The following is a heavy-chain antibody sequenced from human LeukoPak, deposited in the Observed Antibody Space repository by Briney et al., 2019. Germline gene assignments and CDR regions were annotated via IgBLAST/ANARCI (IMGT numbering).Heavy chain of an antibody. CDR1: GGSISSSSYY. Sequence: PSETLSLTCTVSGGSISSSSYYWGWIRQPPGKGLEWIGSIYYSGSTYYNPSLKSRVTISVDTSKNQFSLKLSSVTAADTAVYYCARAVGIVVVFDYWGQGTLVTVSS. CDR3: ARAVGIVVVFDY. CDR2: IYYSGST. J-gene: IGHJ4*02. V-gene: IGHV4-39*07. D-gene: IGHD3-22*01.